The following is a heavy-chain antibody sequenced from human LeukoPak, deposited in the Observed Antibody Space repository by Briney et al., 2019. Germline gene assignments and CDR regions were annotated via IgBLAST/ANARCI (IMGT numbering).Heavy chain of an antibody. J-gene: IGHJ4*02. Sequence: ASVKVSCKASGYTFTSYDINWVRQAPGQGLEWMGWMNPNSGNTGYVQKFQGRVTMTRNTSISTAYMELSSLRSEDTAVYYCARGNCGGDCYSYGMNDYWGQGTLVTVSS. CDR2: MNPNSGNT. V-gene: IGHV1-8*01. D-gene: IGHD2-21*02. CDR1: GYTFTSYD. CDR3: ARGNCGGDCYSYGMNDY.